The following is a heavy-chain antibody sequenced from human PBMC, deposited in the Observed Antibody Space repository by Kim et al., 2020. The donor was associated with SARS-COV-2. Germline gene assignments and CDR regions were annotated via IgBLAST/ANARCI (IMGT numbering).Heavy chain of an antibody. Sequence: ADSVKGRFTISRDNSKNTLYLQMNSLRAEDTAVYYCAKGGSIVPFDAFDIWGQGTMVTVSS. J-gene: IGHJ3*02. CDR3: AKGGSIVPFDAFDI. D-gene: IGHD3-22*01. V-gene: IGHV3-23*01.